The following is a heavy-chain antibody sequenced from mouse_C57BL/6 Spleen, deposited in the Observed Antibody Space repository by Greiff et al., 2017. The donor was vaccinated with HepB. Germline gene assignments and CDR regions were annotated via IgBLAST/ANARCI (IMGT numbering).Heavy chain of an antibody. V-gene: IGHV1-82*01. J-gene: IGHJ3*01. CDR2: IYPGDGDT. Sequence: QVQLQQSGPELVKPGASVKISCKASGYAFSSSWMNWVKQRPGKGLEWIGRIYPGDGDTNYNGRFKGKATLTADKSSSTAYMQLSSLTSEDSAVYFGASLTGNGLAYWGQRTLVTVSA. D-gene: IGHD4-1*01. CDR1: GYAFSSSW. CDR3: ASLTGNGLAY.